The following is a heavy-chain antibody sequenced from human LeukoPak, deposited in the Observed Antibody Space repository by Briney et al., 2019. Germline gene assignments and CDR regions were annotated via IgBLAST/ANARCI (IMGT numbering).Heavy chain of an antibody. CDR1: GGSISTYY. CDR3: AREGDGLNDAFDF. D-gene: IGHD5-24*01. J-gene: IGHJ3*01. Sequence: PSETLSLTCSVSGGSISTYYWNWIRQPPGKGLEWIGYIYYSGITDYNPSLKSRVTISVDTSKNQFSLNLSSVTAADTAIYYCAREGDGLNDAFDFWGPGTVVTVSS. V-gene: IGHV4-59*01. CDR2: IYYSGIT.